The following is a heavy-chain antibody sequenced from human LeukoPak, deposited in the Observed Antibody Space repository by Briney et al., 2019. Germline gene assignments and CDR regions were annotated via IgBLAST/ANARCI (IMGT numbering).Heavy chain of an antibody. Sequence: GGSLRLSCVASGFTFSSYAMSWVRQAPGKGLEWVSTIFGSGDNTNYADSVKGRFTISRDNSKNTLYLQMNSLRAEDTAVYYCAKQVVGAISDYWGQGTLVTVSS. J-gene: IGHJ4*02. V-gene: IGHV3-23*01. CDR2: IFGSGDNT. D-gene: IGHD1-26*01. CDR3: AKQVVGAISDY. CDR1: GFTFSSYA.